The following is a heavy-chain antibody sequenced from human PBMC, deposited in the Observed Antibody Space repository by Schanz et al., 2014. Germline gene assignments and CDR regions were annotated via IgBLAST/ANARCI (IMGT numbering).Heavy chain of an antibody. CDR2: ISGSGGST. CDR1: GFTFRNYA. V-gene: IGHV3-23*01. D-gene: IGHD1-26*01. CDR3: AKELYSGSHYGWFDP. Sequence: VQLLESGGGLVQPGGSLKLSCSASGFTFRNYALSWVRQAPGKGLAWVSAISGSGGSTYYADSVKGRFTISRDNSNHTLYLQMNSLRADDTAVYYRAKELYSGSHYGWFDPWGQGTLVTVSS. J-gene: IGHJ5*02.